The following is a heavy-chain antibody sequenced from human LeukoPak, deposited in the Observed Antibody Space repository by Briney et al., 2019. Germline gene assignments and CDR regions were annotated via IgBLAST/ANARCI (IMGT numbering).Heavy chain of an antibody. D-gene: IGHD3-10*01. CDR3: YGSGSYYFDY. V-gene: IGHV4-38-2*02. CDR2: IYYSGST. Sequence: SETLSLTCTVSGYSISSGYYWGWIRQPPGKGLEWIGSIYYSGSTYYNPSLKSRVTISVDTSKNQFSLKLSSVTAADTAVYYCYGSGSYYFDYWGQGTLVTVSS. J-gene: IGHJ4*02. CDR1: GYSISSGYY.